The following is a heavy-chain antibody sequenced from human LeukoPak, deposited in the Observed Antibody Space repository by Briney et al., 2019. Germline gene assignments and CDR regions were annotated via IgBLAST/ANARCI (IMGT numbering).Heavy chain of an antibody. V-gene: IGHV3-30-3*01. J-gene: IGHJ6*02. Sequence: GGSLRLSCAASGFTFSSCAMHWVRQAPGKGLEWVAVISYDGSNKYYADSVKGRFTISRDNSKNTLYLQMNSLSAEDTAVYYSARDKGGSYYVDYYHYGMDVWGQGTTVTVSS. CDR2: ISYDGSNK. D-gene: IGHD1-26*01. CDR3: ARDKGGSYYVDYYHYGMDV. CDR1: GFTFSSCA.